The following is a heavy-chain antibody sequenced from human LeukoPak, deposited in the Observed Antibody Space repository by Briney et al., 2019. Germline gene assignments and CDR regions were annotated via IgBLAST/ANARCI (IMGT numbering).Heavy chain of an antibody. D-gene: IGHD3-3*01. V-gene: IGHV4-59*01. CDR2: IYYSGST. Sequence: SETLSLTCAVYGGSFSGYYWSWIRQPPGKGLEWIGYIYYSGSTNYNPSLKSRVTISVDTSKNQFSLKLSSVTAADTAVYYCARDSVYYDFWSGYYGTGYYMDVWGKGTTVTVSS. CDR3: ARDSVYYDFWSGYYGTGYYMDV. J-gene: IGHJ6*03. CDR1: GGSFSGYY.